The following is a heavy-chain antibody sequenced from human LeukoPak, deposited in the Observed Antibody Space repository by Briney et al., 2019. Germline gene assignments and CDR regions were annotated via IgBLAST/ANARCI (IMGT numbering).Heavy chain of an antibody. J-gene: IGHJ4*02. CDR3: ARGTSFDY. CDR2: ISSSSSYI. D-gene: IGHD2-8*01. CDR1: GFTFSSYS. Sequence: PGGSLRLSCAASGFTFSSYSMIWVRQAPGKGLEWVSFISSSSSYIYFADSLKGRFTVSRDNPKNSLYLQMNSLRAEDTAVYYCARGTSFDYWGQGTLVTVSS. V-gene: IGHV3-21*01.